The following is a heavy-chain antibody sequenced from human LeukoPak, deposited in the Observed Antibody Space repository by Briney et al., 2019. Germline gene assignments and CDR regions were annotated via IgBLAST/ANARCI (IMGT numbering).Heavy chain of an antibody. J-gene: IGHJ5*02. CDR1: GGSFSGYY. CDR3: ARGGVVVPAAMTWFDP. Sequence: SETLSLTCAVYGGSFSGYYWSWIRQPPGKGLEWIGEINHSGSTNYNPSLKSRVTISVDTSKNQFSLKLSSVTAADTAVYYCARGGVVVPAAMTWFDPWDQGTLVTVSS. V-gene: IGHV4-34*01. D-gene: IGHD2-2*01. CDR2: INHSGST.